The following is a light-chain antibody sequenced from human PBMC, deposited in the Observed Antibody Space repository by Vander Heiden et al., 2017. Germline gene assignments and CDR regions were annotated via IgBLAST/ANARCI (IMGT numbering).Light chain of an antibody. CDR3: QQVNSYLFT. CDR1: QGISSY. J-gene: IGKJ3*01. CDR2: AAS. Sequence: DILLTQSPSFLPASVGDSVTITCRASQGISSYLAWYQQKPGKAPKLLIYAASTLQSGVPSRFSGSGSGTEFTLTISSLKPEDFATYYCQQVNSYLFTFGPGTKVDIK. V-gene: IGKV1-9*01.